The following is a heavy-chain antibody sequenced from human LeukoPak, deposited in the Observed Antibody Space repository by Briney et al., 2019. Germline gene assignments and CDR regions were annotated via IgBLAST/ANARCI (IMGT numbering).Heavy chain of an antibody. Sequence: ASVKVSCKASGYTFTTYYVHWVRQAPGQGLEWMGIINPSGGSTTYAQKFRGRLTMTRDMSTSTVYMELSSLRSEDTAVCYCARGSRPVYNLLTGKRYFDYWGQGTLVTVSS. CDR2: INPSGGST. D-gene: IGHD3-9*01. J-gene: IGHJ4*02. V-gene: IGHV1-46*01. CDR1: GYTFTTYY. CDR3: ARGSRPVYNLLTGKRYFDY.